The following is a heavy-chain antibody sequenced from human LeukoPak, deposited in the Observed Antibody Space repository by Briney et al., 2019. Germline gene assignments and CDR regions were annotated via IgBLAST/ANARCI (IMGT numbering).Heavy chain of an antibody. CDR3: AGEQWLDRDYYYYYGMDV. D-gene: IGHD6-19*01. V-gene: IGHV4-34*01. Sequence: KPSETLSLTCAVYGGSFSGYYWSWIRQPPGKGLEWIGEINHSGSTNYNPSLKSRVTISVDTSKNQFSLKLSSVTAADTAVYYCAGEQWLDRDYYYYYGMDVWGQGTTVTVSS. CDR2: INHSGST. CDR1: GGSFSGYY. J-gene: IGHJ6*02.